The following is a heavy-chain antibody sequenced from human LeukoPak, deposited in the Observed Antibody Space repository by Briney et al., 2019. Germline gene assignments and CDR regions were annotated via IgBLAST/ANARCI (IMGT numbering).Heavy chain of an antibody. V-gene: IGHV4-34*01. J-gene: IGHJ5*02. D-gene: IGHD3-16*02. Sequence: SETLSLTCAVYGGSFSGYYWSWIRQPPGKGLEWTGEINHSGSTNYNPSLKSRVTISVDTSKNQFSLKLSSVTAADTAVYYCARGGEADYDYVWGSYRYDWFDPWGQGTLVTVSS. CDR1: GGSFSGYY. CDR3: ARGGEADYDYVWGSYRYDWFDP. CDR2: INHSGST.